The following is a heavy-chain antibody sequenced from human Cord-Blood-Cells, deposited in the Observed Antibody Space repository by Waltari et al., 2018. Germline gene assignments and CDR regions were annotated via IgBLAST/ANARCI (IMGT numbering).Heavy chain of an antibody. V-gene: IGHV3-30*18. D-gene: IGHD1-26*01. Sequence: QVQLVESGGGVVQPGRSLRLSCAASGFTFSSYGMHWVRQAPGKGLEWVAVISYDGSNKYYADSVKGRFTISRDNSKNTLYLQMNSLRAEDTAVYYCAKAPLVGATVGIDYWGQGTLVTVSS. CDR2: ISYDGSNK. CDR1: GFTFSSYG. CDR3: AKAPLVGATVGIDY. J-gene: IGHJ4*02.